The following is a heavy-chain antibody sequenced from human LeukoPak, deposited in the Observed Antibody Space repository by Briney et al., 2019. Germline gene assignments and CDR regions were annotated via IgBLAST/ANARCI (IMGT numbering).Heavy chain of an antibody. J-gene: IGHJ6*02. CDR1: GYIFTSYG. D-gene: IGHD2-2*01. V-gene: IGHV1-2*06. CDR2: INPNSGGT. Sequence: APVKVSCKASGYIFTSYGINWLRQAPGQGLEWMGRINPNSGGTNYAQKFQGRVTMTRDTSISTAYMELSRLRSDDTAVYYCARDPTLGYCSSTSCYGNYYYGMDVWGQGTTVTVSS. CDR3: ARDPTLGYCSSTSCYGNYYYGMDV.